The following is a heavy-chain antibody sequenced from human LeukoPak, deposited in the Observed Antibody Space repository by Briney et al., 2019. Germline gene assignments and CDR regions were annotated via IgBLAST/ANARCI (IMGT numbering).Heavy chain of an antibody. CDR2: ISPRGDIT. Sequence: GGTLRLSCAASGFSFRSHGMNWVRQAPGKGLEWVSGISPRGDITYYKDSVRGRFTISRDNFKNTVSLQLNSPRAEDTAMYYCAKDDDWGRFNHWGQGTLVTVSS. CDR3: AKDDDWGRFNH. J-gene: IGHJ1*01. D-gene: IGHD3-16*01. V-gene: IGHV3-23*01. CDR1: GFSFRSHG.